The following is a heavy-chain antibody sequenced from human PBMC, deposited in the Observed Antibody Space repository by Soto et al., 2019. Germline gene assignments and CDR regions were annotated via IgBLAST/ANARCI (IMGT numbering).Heavy chain of an antibody. V-gene: IGHV1-2*02. D-gene: IGHD2-15*01. CDR1: GYTFTGYY. CDR3: AICSGGSCYSYYYYGMDV. Sequence: QVQLVQSGAEVKKPGASVKVSCKASGYTFTGYYMHWVRQAPGQGLEWMGWINPNSGGTNYAQKFQGRVSMTRETSISTAYMELSRLISDDTAVYYCAICSGGSCYSYYYYGMDVWGQGTTVTVSS. J-gene: IGHJ6*02. CDR2: INPNSGGT.